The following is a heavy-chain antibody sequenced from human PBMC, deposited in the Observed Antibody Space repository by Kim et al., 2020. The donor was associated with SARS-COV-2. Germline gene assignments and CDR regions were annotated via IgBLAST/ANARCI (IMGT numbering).Heavy chain of an antibody. CDR3: AKAPGGGTYYSNLDRFRPALDD. V-gene: IGHV3-23*01. D-gene: IGHD4-4*01. CDR1: GFTFSNYA. CDR2: ISGSGGGT. Sequence: GGSLRLSCAASGFTFSNYAMSWVRQAPGKGLEWVSTISGSGGGTYYPDSVKGRFTISRDNSKNTLHLQMNSLTAEDTAVYFCAKAPGGGTYYSNLDRFRPALDDWSQETLVTVSS. J-gene: IGHJ4*02.